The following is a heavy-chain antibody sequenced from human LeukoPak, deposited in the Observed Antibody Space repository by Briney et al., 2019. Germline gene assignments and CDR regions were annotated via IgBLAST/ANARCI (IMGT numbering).Heavy chain of an antibody. CDR1: GFTFSSYS. D-gene: IGHD5-24*01. V-gene: IGHV3-74*01. CDR2: VIRDGSFT. CDR3: VRDGDDFNFDY. J-gene: IGHJ4*02. Sequence: GGSLRLSCAASGFTFSSYSMNWVRQAPGKGLEWVSRVIRDGSFTNYADSVKGRFTISRDNAKNTLYLQMSSLRAEDTAVYFCVRDGDDFNFDYWGQGSLVTVSS.